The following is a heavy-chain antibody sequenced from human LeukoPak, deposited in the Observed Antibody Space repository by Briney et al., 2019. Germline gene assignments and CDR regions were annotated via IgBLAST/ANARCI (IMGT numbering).Heavy chain of an antibody. CDR2: IKSDGSST. V-gene: IGHV3-74*01. D-gene: IGHD3-10*01. Sequence: GGSLRLSCAASGFTFEDYAMHWVRQVPGKGLEWVSCIKSDGSSTRYADSVKGRFSISRDNAKNTLYLQMNSLRGEDTAVYYCTRDGGGYYFDYWGQGSLVTVSS. J-gene: IGHJ4*02. CDR1: GFTFEDYA. CDR3: TRDGGGYYFDY.